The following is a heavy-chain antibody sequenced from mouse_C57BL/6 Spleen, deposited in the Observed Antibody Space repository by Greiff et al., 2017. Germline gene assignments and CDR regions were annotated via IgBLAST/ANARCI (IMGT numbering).Heavy chain of an antibody. J-gene: IGHJ2*01. D-gene: IGHD2-4*01. V-gene: IGHV1-82*01. CDR2: IYPGDGDT. CDR1: GYAFSSSW. CDR3: ARGGIYDYDQRRAYFDY. Sequence: QVQLQQSGPELVKPGASVKISCKASGYAFSSSWMNWVKQRPGKGLEWIGRIYPGDGDTNYNGKFKGKATLTADKSSSTAYMQLSSLTSEDSAVYFCARGGIYDYDQRRAYFDYWGQGTTLTVSS.